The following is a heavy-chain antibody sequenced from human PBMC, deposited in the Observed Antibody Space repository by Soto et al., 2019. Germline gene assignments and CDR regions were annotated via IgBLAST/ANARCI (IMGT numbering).Heavy chain of an antibody. J-gene: IGHJ4*02. CDR1: GFTFDSYA. V-gene: IGHV3-23*01. D-gene: IGHD2-2*01. Sequence: PGGSLRLSCAAAGFTFDSYAMTWVRQAPGKGLEWVSTISAGGGSTYYADSVKGRLTISRDNSKTTVYLHLSSLRAEDTAVYFCAAARPPGHGFPPYHLNYWGVGTLVTVSS. CDR3: AAARPPGHGFPPYHLNY. CDR2: ISAGGGST.